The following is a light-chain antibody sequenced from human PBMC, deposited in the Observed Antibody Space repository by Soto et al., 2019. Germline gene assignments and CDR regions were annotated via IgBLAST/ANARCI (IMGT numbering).Light chain of an antibody. CDR3: CSYTTSNTFV. J-gene: IGLJ1*01. CDR1: SSYVGGYNY. V-gene: IGLV2-14*01. Sequence: VLTQPSPVSWSLGQSIPISCCGTSSYVGGYNYVSWYQQYPGKAPKLMIYHVTDRPSGVSNRFSGSKSGNTASLTISGLQAEDEADYYCCSYTTSNTFVFGTGTKATVL. CDR2: HVT.